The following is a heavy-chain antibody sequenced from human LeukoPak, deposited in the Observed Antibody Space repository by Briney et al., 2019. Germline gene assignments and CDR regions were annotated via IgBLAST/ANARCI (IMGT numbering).Heavy chain of an antibody. D-gene: IGHD5-24*01. CDR1: GFTFDDYA. CDR2: ISWNSGSI. J-gene: IGHJ4*02. Sequence: PGGSLRLSCAASGFTFDDYAMHWVRQAPGKGLEWVSGISWNSGSIGYADSVKGRFTISGDNAKNSLYLQMNSLRAEDTALYYCAKSEEMATIGLSSFDYWGQGTLVTVSS. V-gene: IGHV3-9*01. CDR3: AKSEEMATIGLSSFDY.